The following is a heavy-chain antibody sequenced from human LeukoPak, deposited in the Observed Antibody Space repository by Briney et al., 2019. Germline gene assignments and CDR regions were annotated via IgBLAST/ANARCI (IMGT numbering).Heavy chain of an antibody. D-gene: IGHD2/OR15-2a*01. Sequence: GGSLRLSCAASGYTFSRHGIHWVRQAPGKGLDWVAFIRYDGSNKYYADSVKGRFTISRDDSKNTLYLQMNSLRVEDTAVYYCAKGSFYCNGNSCPQYYYYMDVWGKGTTVTVSS. CDR2: IRYDGSNK. V-gene: IGHV3-30*02. CDR1: GYTFSRHG. CDR3: AKGSFYCNGNSCPQYYYYMDV. J-gene: IGHJ6*03.